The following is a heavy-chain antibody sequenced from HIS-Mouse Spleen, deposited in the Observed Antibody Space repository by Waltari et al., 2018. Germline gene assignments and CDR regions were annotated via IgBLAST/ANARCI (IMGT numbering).Heavy chain of an antibody. J-gene: IGHJ5*02. V-gene: IGHV4-38-2*02. CDR2: IYHSGST. CDR1: GYSISSGYY. Sequence: QVQLQESGPGLVKPSETLSLTCTVSGYSISSGYYWGWIRQPPGKGLERIGSIYHSGSTYYNQSLKSRVTISVDTSKNQFSLKLSSVTAADTAVYYCARVKTWGQGTLVTVSS. CDR3: ARVKT.